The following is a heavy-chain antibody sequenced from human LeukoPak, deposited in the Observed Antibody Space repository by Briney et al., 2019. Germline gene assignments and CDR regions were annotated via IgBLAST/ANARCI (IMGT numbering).Heavy chain of an antibody. CDR3: ARRSASYNWFDP. CDR1: GYTFTSYG. J-gene: IGHJ5*02. D-gene: IGHD6-6*01. CDR2: ISAYNGNT. V-gene: IGHV1-18*01. Sequence: ASVKVSCKASGYTFTSYGISWVRQAPGQGLEWLGWISAYNGNTNYAQKLQGRVTMTTDTSTSTAYMELRSLRSDDTAVYYCARRSASYNWFDPWGQGTLVTVSS.